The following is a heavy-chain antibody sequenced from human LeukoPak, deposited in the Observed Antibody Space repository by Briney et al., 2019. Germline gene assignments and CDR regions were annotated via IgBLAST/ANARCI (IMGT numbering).Heavy chain of an antibody. Sequence: GGSLRLSCTASGFTFRSYALSWVRQAPGKGLEWVSATTGSGGKLFYADSVKGRFTISRDNSKNTLYLQMNNLRAEDTAVYYCARYENGGIDYWGQGTLVTVSS. J-gene: IGHJ4*02. CDR1: GFTFRSYA. D-gene: IGHD2-15*01. V-gene: IGHV3-23*01. CDR2: TTGSGGKL. CDR3: ARYENGGIDY.